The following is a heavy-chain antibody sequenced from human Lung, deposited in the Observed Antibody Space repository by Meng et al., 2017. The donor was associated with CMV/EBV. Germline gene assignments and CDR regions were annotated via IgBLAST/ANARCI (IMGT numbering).Heavy chain of an antibody. CDR2: IYTTGTT. Sequence: QVQLQESGPGLVLPSQPLSPPCTVSGDSVSGGTSSWNWIRQPAGKGLEWIGRIYTTGTTNYNPSLKSRVIISSDTSNNQFSLELTSVTAADTAVYYCARGANGFNLGFFDSWGQGRLVTVSS. D-gene: IGHD5-24*01. J-gene: IGHJ4*02. V-gene: IGHV4-61*02. CDR1: GDSVSGGTSS. CDR3: ARGANGFNLGFFDS.